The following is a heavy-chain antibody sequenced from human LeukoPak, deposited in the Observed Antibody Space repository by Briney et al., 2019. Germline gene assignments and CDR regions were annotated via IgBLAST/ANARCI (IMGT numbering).Heavy chain of an antibody. V-gene: IGHV3-23*01. D-gene: IGHD6-13*01. CDR2: ISGSGGST. CDR3: AKGHSSSWFPYFDY. CDR1: GFTFSDYY. Sequence: GGSLRLSCAASGFTFSDYYMSWIRQAPGRGLEWVSDISGSGGSTYYADSVKGRFTISRDNSRNTLFLQMDSLRAEDTAIYFCAKGHSSSWFPYFDYWGQGTLVAVSS. J-gene: IGHJ4*02.